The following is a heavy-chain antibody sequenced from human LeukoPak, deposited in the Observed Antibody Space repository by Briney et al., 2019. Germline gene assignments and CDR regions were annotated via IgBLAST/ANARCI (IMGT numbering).Heavy chain of an antibody. Sequence: GASEKVSCKASGYTFTSYYMHWVRQAPAQGLEWMGIINPSGGSTSYAQKFQGRVTMTRDTSTSTVYLELSSLRSEDTAVYYCARVKPNYYDSSAYGTFDIWGQGTMVTVSS. D-gene: IGHD3-22*01. J-gene: IGHJ3*02. V-gene: IGHV1-46*01. CDR2: INPSGGST. CDR3: ARVKPNYYDSSAYGTFDI. CDR1: GYTFTSYY.